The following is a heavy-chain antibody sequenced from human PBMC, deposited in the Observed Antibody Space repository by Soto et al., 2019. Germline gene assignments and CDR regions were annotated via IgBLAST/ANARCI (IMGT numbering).Heavy chain of an antibody. CDR2: IPQDGSDG. CDR3: ARDHLILPAHDFFYGSDV. Sequence: DVQLKESGGGLVQPGQSLRLSCEVSGFTLSMYSMTWVRQAPGKGLEWVAKIPQDGSDGHYLDSVKGRFTISRDNAKNSVYLQMNSLRADDTAVCYCARDHLILPAHDFFYGSDVWGQGAKVTVSS. J-gene: IGHJ6*02. CDR1: GFTLSMYS. D-gene: IGHD2-21*02. V-gene: IGHV3-7*03.